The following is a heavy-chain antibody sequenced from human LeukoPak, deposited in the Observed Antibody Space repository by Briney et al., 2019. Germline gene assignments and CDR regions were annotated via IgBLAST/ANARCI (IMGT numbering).Heavy chain of an antibody. D-gene: IGHD3-3*01. CDR2: IHSTGAS. V-gene: IGHV4-4*07. CDR1: GDSINHYY. J-gene: IGHJ4*02. Sequence: PSETLSLTCTVSGDSINHYYWSWIRQPAGKGLEWVARIHSTGASDYNPSLKGRVTMSVGTSKNQFSVTMKSVTAADTAVYYCARGLEVGANRPPDNWGQGTLVTVSS. CDR3: ARGLEVGANRPPDN.